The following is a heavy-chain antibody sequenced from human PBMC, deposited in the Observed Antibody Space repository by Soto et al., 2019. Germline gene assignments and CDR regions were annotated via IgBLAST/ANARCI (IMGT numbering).Heavy chain of an antibody. CDR3: ARSFLSGYSQYYYYGMDV. J-gene: IGHJ6*02. V-gene: IGHV1-18*01. D-gene: IGHD3-3*01. CDR2: ISAYNGNT. Sequence: QVQLVQSGAAVKKPGASVKVSCKASGYTFTSYGISWVRQAPGQGLEWMGWISAYNGNTNYAQKLQGRVTMTTDTSTSTADMELRSLRSDDTAVYYCARSFLSGYSQYYYYGMDVWGQGTTVTVSS. CDR1: GYTFTSYG.